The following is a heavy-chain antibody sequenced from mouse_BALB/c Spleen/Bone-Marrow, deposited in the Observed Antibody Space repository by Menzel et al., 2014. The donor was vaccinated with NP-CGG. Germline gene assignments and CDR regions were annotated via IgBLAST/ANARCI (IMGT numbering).Heavy chain of an antibody. CDR2: IFPGSGNT. CDR3: ARGHWDVGYWYFDV. Sequence: VQLQQSGPELVKPGASVKISCKASGYSFTSYYIHWVKQRPGQGLEWIGWIFPGSGNTKYNEKFKGKATLTADTSSSTAYMQLSSLTSEDSAVYYCARGHWDVGYWYFDVWGAGTTVTVSS. CDR1: GYSFTSYY. V-gene: IGHV1-66*01. D-gene: IGHD4-1*01. J-gene: IGHJ1*01.